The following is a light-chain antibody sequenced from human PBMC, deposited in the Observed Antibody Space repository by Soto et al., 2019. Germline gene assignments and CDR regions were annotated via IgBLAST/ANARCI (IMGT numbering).Light chain of an antibody. J-gene: IGKJ2*01. V-gene: IGKV3-20*01. CDR1: QSVSSSY. CDR3: QQYGSSPPYT. Sequence: EIVLTQSPGTLSLSPGERATLSCRASQSVSSSYLAWYQQKPGQAPRLLIYGASSRATGIPDRFSGSGSGTDFTLTISRLEPEAFAVYYCQQYGSSPPYTFGQGTKLDIK. CDR2: GAS.